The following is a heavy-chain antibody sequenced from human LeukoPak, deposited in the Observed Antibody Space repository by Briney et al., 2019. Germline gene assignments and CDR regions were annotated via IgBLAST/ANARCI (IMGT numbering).Heavy chain of an antibody. CDR1: GFTFSSYS. Sequence: GGSLRLSCAASGFTFSSYSMNWVRQAPGKGLEWVSSISSSSSYIYYADSVKGRFTISRDNAKNSLYLQMNSLRAEDTAVYYCARDRFKAVGAPGFDYWGQGTLVTVSS. J-gene: IGHJ4*02. V-gene: IGHV3-21*01. CDR3: ARDRFKAVGAPGFDY. D-gene: IGHD6-19*01. CDR2: ISSSSSYI.